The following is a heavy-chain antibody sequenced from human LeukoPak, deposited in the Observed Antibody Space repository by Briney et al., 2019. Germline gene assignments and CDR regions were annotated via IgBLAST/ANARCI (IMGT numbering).Heavy chain of an antibody. D-gene: IGHD3-10*01. Sequence: QPGRSLRLSCAASGFTFSSYGMHWVRQAPGKGLEWVAVISYDGSNKYYADSVKGRFTISRDNSKNTLYLQMNSLRAEDTAVYYCARSVRFGESSRSYYFDYWGQGTLVTVSS. CDR1: GFTFSSYG. J-gene: IGHJ4*02. CDR2: ISYDGSNK. CDR3: ARSVRFGESSRSYYFDY. V-gene: IGHV3-30*19.